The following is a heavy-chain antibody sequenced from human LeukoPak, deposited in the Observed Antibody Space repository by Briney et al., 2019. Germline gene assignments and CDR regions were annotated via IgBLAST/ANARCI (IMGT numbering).Heavy chain of an antibody. D-gene: IGHD1-7*01. J-gene: IGHJ4*02. CDR1: GYTFTSYG. V-gene: IGHV1-18*01. CDR2: ISAYNGNT. Sequence: ASVKVSCKASGYTFTSYGISWVRQAPGQGLEWMGWISAYNGNTNYAQKLQGRVTMTTDTSTSTAYMELRSLRSDDTAVYYCARDLEYNWNYVSSYWGQGTLVTVSS. CDR3: ARDLEYNWNYVSSY.